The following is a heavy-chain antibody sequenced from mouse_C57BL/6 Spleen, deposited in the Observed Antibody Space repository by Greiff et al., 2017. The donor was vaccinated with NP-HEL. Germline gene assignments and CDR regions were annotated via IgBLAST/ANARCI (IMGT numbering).Heavy chain of an antibody. Sequence: QVQLQQPGAELVRPGSSVKLSCKASGYTFTSYWMHWVKQRPIQGLEWIGNIDPSDSETHYNQKFKDKATLTVDKSSSTAYMKLSSLTSEDSAVYYCARWATLYYFDYWGQGTTLTVSS. CDR3: ARWATLYYFDY. CDR2: IDPSDSET. J-gene: IGHJ2*01. D-gene: IGHD4-1*02. V-gene: IGHV1-52*01. CDR1: GYTFTSYW.